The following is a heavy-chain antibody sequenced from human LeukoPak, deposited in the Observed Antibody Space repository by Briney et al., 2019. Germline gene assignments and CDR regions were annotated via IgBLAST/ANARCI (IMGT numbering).Heavy chain of an antibody. CDR2: IIPIFGTA. J-gene: IGHJ5*02. Sequence: SVTVSCKASGGTFISYAISWVRQAPGQGGEWMGGIIPIFGTANYAQKFQGRVTITTDESTSTAYMELSSLRSDDTAVYYCARSYCSGGSCYWFDPWGQGTLVTVSS. CDR1: GGTFISYA. D-gene: IGHD2-15*01. V-gene: IGHV1-69*05. CDR3: ARSYCSGGSCYWFDP.